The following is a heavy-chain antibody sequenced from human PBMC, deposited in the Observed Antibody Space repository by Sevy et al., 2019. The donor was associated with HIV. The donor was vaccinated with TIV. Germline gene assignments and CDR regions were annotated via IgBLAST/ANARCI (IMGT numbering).Heavy chain of an antibody. V-gene: IGHV3-7*01. Sequence: GGSLRLSCAASGFTFSPYWMTWVRQAPGKGLEWVANIRPDGSEKYYVDSVKGRFTISRDNAKNSLYLQMNSLRADETAMYYGARGVGLDCWGQGALVTVSS. CDR1: GFTFSPYW. J-gene: IGHJ4*02. CDR2: IRPDGSEK. CDR3: ARGVGLDC. D-gene: IGHD1-26*01.